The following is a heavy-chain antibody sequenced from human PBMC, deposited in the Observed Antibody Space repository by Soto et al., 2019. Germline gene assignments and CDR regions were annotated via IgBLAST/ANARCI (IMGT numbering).Heavy chain of an antibody. CDR1: GYTFTSYD. CDR2: MNPNSGNT. D-gene: IGHD3-3*01. V-gene: IGHV1-8*01. CDR3: ARFRIYYDFWRGYPDY. Sequence: ASVKVSCKASGYTFTSYDINWVRQATGQGLEWMGWMNPNSGNTGYAQKFQGRVTMTRNTSISTAYMELSSLRSEDTAVYYCARFRIYYDFWRGYPDYWRQRTHFTVS. J-gene: IGHJ4*02.